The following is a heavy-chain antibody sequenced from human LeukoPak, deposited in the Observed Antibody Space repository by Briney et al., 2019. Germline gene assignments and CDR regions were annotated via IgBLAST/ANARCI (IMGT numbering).Heavy chain of an antibody. CDR3: ATSGAYEISWAFNI. D-gene: IGHD3-9*01. CDR1: GFTFSTYE. J-gene: IGHJ3*02. CDR2: ICSRPTTT. V-gene: IGHV3-48*03. Sequence: GGCLRLSCAGSGFTFSTYEMNWLRQAPGKGLEWVSYICSRPTTTYYAESVRGRFTISRDNTKNSVFLQMTSLRADDAAVYFCATSGAYEISWAFNIWGQGTMVAVSS.